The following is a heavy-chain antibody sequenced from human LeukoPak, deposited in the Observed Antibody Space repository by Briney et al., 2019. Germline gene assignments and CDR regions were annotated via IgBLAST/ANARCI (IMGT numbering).Heavy chain of an antibody. CDR3: AREVAAAGTGNWFDP. CDR1: GGSISSSSSY. CDR2: IYYSGNT. Sequence: SETLSLTCTVSGGSISSSSSYWGWIRQSPGKGLEWIGSIYYSGNTYYNPSLKSRVTISVGTSKNQFSLKLSSVTAADTAVYYCAREVAAAGTGNWFDPWGQGTLVTVSS. V-gene: IGHV4-39*07. J-gene: IGHJ5*02. D-gene: IGHD6-13*01.